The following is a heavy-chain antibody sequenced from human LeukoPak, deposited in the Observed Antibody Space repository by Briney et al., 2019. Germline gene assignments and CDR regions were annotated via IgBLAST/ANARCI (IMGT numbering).Heavy chain of an antibody. V-gene: IGHV3-48*04. J-gene: IGHJ4*02. CDR2: ISSRSSTI. Sequence: GGSLRLSCAASGFTFNTYGMNWVRQPPAQGLEWVSYISSRSSTIFYADSVKGRFTISRDNAKNSLFLQMNSLRAEDTAVYYCARETRSAWEFEYWGQGTLVTVSS. D-gene: IGHD1-26*01. CDR1: GFTFNTYG. CDR3: ARETRSAWEFEY.